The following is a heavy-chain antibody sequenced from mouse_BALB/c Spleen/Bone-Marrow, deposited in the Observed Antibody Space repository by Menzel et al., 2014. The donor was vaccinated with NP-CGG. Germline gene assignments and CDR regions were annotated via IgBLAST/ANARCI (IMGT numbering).Heavy chain of an antibody. V-gene: IGHV14-3*02. Sequence: VQLQQSGAEFVKPGASVKLSCTASGFNIKDTYMDWVKQRPEQGLEWIGRIDPANGNTKYDQKFQGKATITADTSSNTAYLQLSSLASEDTAVDYCGRGFTDFDYWGQGTTLTVSS. CDR2: IDPANGNT. CDR1: GFNIKDTY. CDR3: GRGFTDFDY. J-gene: IGHJ2*01.